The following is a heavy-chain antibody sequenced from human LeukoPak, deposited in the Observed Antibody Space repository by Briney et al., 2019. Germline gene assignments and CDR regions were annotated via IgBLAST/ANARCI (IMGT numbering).Heavy chain of an antibody. CDR1: GGSFSGYY. D-gene: IGHD6-13*01. CDR2: IYTSGST. Sequence: SETLSLTCAVYGGSFSGYYWSWIRQPPGKGLEWIGRIYTSGSTNYNPSLKSRVTMSVDTSKNQFSLKLSSVTAADTAVYYCARDSRQHIDYWGQGTLVTVSS. J-gene: IGHJ4*02. V-gene: IGHV4-59*10. CDR3: ARDSRQHIDY.